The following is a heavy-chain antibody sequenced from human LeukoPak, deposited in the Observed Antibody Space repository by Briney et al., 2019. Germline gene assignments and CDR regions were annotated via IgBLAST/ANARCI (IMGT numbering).Heavy chain of an antibody. Sequence: ASVKVSCKASGYTLTSYGFSWVRQAPGQGLEWMGWINPNNGNTKYAQNLQGRVTMTTDTSTSTAYMELRSLRSDDTAVYYCARGYMTTIIEWFDPWGQGTLVTVSS. CDR1: GYTLTSYG. CDR3: ARGYMTTIIEWFDP. D-gene: IGHD4-17*01. V-gene: IGHV1-18*01. J-gene: IGHJ5*02. CDR2: INPNNGNT.